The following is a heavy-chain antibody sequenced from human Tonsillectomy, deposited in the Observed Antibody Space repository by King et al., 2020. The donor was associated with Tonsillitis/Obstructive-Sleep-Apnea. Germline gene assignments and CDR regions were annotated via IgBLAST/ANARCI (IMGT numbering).Heavy chain of an antibody. CDR3: ARGGIVVVPAANYYYYYMDV. CDR1: GGSFSGYY. V-gene: IGHV4-34*01. J-gene: IGHJ6*03. CDR2: INHSGST. Sequence: VQLQQWGAGLLKPSETLSLTCAVYGGSFSGYYWSWIRQPPGKGLEWIGEINHSGSTNYNPSLKSRVTISVDTSKNQFSLKLSSVTAADTAVYYCARGGIVVVPAANYYYYYMDVWGKGTTVTVSS. D-gene: IGHD2-2*01.